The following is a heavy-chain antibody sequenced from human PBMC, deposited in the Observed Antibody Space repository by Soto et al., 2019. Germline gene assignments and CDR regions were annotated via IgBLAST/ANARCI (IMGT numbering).Heavy chain of an antibody. V-gene: IGHV4-31*03. Sequence: QVQLQESGPGLVKPSQTLSLTCTVSGGSISSGGYYWSWIRQHPGKGREWIGYIYYSGSTYSNPSLKSRVTISVETYKNQFSLKLSSVTAADTAVYYCAREGGIVGATAADYWGQGTLVTVSS. J-gene: IGHJ4*02. D-gene: IGHD1-26*01. CDR2: IYYSGST. CDR1: GGSISSGGYY. CDR3: AREGGIVGATAADY.